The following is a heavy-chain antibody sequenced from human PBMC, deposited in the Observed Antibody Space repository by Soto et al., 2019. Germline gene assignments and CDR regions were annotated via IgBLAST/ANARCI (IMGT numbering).Heavy chain of an antibody. D-gene: IGHD2-2*01. J-gene: IGHJ5*02. Sequence: QVQLQQWGAGLLKPSETLSLTCAVYGVSFSGYYWSWIRKPPGKGLEWIGEINHSGSTNYNPSLKSRVTISVDPSKNQFSLKLSSVTAADTAVYYCARGYCSSTSCYPDFTDGGDPWGQGTLVTVSS. CDR1: GVSFSGYY. CDR2: INHSGST. V-gene: IGHV4-34*01. CDR3: ARGYCSSTSCYPDFTDGGDP.